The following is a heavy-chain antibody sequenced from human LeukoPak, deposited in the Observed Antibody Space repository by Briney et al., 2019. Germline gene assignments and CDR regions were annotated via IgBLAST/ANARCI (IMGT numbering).Heavy chain of an antibody. V-gene: IGHV1-2*02. CDR2: INPTSRNT. D-gene: IGHD3-3*01. CDR3: ARWGGHFSD. J-gene: IGHJ4*02. Sequence: ASVNVSCTASGYTFSGYYIHWVRQAPGQGLEWMGWINPTSRNTNSAPRFQGRITLTSDTSINTAYMELNSVTSDDTATYYCARWGGHFSDWGQGTLVSVSS. CDR1: GYTFSGYY.